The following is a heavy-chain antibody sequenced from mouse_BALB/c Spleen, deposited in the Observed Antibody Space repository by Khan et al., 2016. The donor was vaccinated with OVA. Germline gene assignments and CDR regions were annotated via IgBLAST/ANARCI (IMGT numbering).Heavy chain of an antibody. CDR3: ARPAYEGYYDY. Sequence: QVQLQQSGPELVRPGVSVKISCKGSGYTFTDYAMYWVKQSHAKSLEWIGLISTYSGNTNYNQKFKGKATMTVDKSSSTANMELARLTSEDSAIYDCARPAYEGYYDYWGQGTTLTVSS. V-gene: IGHV1S137*01. J-gene: IGHJ2*01. CDR1: GYTFTDYA. CDR2: ISTYSGNT. D-gene: IGHD2-3*01.